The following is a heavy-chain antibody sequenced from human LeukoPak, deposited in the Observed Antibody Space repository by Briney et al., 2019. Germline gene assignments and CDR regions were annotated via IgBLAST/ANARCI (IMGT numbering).Heavy chain of an antibody. J-gene: IGHJ4*02. CDR2: ISSASAYR. V-gene: IGHV3-21*01. Sequence: GGSLRLSCAASGSTFSSYSMHWVRQAPGKGLEWVSSISSASAYRYYADSVKGRFTISRDNAKNSLHLQMNSLRAEDSAVYYCTRGPTLIGVAGTWPLDDSGQGTLVTVSS. CDR3: TRGPTLIGVAGTWPLDD. D-gene: IGHD6-19*01. CDR1: GSTFSSYS.